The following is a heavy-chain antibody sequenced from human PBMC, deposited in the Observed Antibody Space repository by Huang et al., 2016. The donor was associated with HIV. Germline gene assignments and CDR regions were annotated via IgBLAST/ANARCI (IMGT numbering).Heavy chain of an antibody. J-gene: IGHJ3*02. CDR3: AAGYDTYYDI. D-gene: IGHD2-21*01. Sequence: QVQLVQSGAEVKKPGASVKVSCKVSGSTLTELAIHWVRQAPRKGLEWMGGFAPEHGATIDAQNCQRRVTNTEDTATDTAYMELHSLRTEDTAVYYCAAGYDTYYDIWGQGTMVSASS. CDR2: FAPEHGAT. V-gene: IGHV1-24*01. CDR1: GSTLTELA.